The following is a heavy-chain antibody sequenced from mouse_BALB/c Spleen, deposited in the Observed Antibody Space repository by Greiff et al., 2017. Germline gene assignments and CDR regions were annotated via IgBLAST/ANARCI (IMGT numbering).Heavy chain of an antibody. D-gene: IGHD3-3*01. CDR1: GFNIKDYY. V-gene: IGHV14-4*02. CDR3: NEAGTDFDY. Sequence: VQLKQSGAELVRSGASVKLSCTASGFNIKDYYMHWVKQRPEQGLEWIGWIDPENGDTEYAPKFQGKATMTADTSSNTAYLQLSSLTSEDTAVYYCNEAGTDFDYWGQGTTLTVSS. CDR2: IDPENGDT. J-gene: IGHJ2*01.